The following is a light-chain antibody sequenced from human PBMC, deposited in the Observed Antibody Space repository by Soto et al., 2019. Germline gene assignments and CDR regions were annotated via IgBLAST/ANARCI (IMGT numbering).Light chain of an antibody. CDR3: QQYYGYPTWT. CDR1: QGISSY. J-gene: IGKJ1*01. CDR2: AAS. V-gene: IGKV1-8*01. Sequence: AIRMTQSPSSFSASTGDRVTITCRASQGISSYLAWYQQKPGKAPKLLIYAASTLQSGVPSRFSGSGSGTEFTLTISCLQSEDFATYYCQQYYGYPTWTFGQGTKVEIK.